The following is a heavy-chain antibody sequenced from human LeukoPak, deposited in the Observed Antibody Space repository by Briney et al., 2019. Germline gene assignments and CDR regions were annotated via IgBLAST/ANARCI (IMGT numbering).Heavy chain of an antibody. D-gene: IGHD3-22*01. Sequence: SETLSLTCTVSGGSISSYYWSWIRQPPGKGLEWIGNIYDSGNTKYNPSLKSRVTISVDTSKNQFSLELTSVTAADTAVYYCARDSSGYYGFFDYWGQGTLVTVSS. J-gene: IGHJ4*02. V-gene: IGHV4-59*01. CDR3: ARDSSGYYGFFDY. CDR1: GGSISSYY. CDR2: IYDSGNT.